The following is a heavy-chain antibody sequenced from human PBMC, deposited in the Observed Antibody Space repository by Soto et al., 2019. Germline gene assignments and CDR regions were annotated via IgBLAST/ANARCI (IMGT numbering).Heavy chain of an antibody. CDR3: ARDQYYYDSSGYSPFDY. CDR2: IGSSGTTI. D-gene: IGHD3-22*01. J-gene: IGHJ4*02. CDR1: GFSFNTYS. Sequence: GGSLRLSCAASGFSFNTYSMNWVRQAPGKGLEWVSYIGSSGTTIYYADSVKGRFTSSRDNAKNSRYLQMNSLRDEDTAVYYCARDQYYYDSSGYSPFDYWGQGSLVAVSS. V-gene: IGHV3-48*02.